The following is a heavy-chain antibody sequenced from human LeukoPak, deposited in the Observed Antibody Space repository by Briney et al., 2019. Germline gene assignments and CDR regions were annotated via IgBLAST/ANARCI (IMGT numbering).Heavy chain of an antibody. D-gene: IGHD3-22*01. CDR3: VKCVSPVGYSSGYYYDH. J-gene: IGHJ4*02. Sequence: GGSLRLSCSASGFTFSSYAMHWVRQAPGKGLEYVSSINTNGGTTYYADSVKGRFTIARDNYKNTLYLQMSSLRPEDTAVYYCVKCVSPVGYSSGYYYDHWGQGTLVTVSS. CDR1: GFTFSSYA. CDR2: INTNGGTT. V-gene: IGHV3-64D*09.